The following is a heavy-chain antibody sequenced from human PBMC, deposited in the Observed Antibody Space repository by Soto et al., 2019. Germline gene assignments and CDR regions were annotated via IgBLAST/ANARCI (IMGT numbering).Heavy chain of an antibody. CDR1: GGSISSGDYY. D-gene: IGHD6-25*01. J-gene: IGHJ4*02. CDR3: ARRLHYYFDY. CDR2: IYYSGST. Sequence: SETLSVTCTVSGGSISSGDYYWSWIRQPPGKGLEWIGYIYYSGSTYYNPSLKSRVTISVDTSKNQFSLKLYSVTAADTAVYYCARRLHYYFDYWGQGTLVTVSS. V-gene: IGHV4-30-4*08.